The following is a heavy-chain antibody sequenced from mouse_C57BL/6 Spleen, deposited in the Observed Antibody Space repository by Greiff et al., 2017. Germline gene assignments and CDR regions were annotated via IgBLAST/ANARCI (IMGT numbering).Heavy chain of an antibody. D-gene: IGHD1-1*01. CDR2: IYPRSGNT. CDR1: GYTFTSYG. J-gene: IGHJ1*03. CDR3: AREGTTVVRYFDV. V-gene: IGHV1-81*01. Sequence: VQLQQSGAELARPGASVKLSCKASGYTFTSYGISWVKQRPGQGLEWIGEIYPRSGNTYYNEKFKGKATLTADKSSSTAYMELRSLTSEDSAVYFCAREGTTVVRYFDVWGTGTTVTVSS.